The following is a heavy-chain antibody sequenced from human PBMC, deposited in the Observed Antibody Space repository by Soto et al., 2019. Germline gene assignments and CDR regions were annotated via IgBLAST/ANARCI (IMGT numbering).Heavy chain of an antibody. J-gene: IGHJ6*02. Sequence: SETLSLTCTVSGGAINSTVYHWGWIRQPPGKGLEWIGSSNYGGPTYYSPSLQSRVTISLDTAKNHFSLNLRSVTAADTAVYYCARHGAYSTSVYYYYGMDVWGQGTTVTVSS. CDR2: SNYGGPT. V-gene: IGHV4-39*01. D-gene: IGHD6-13*01. CDR1: GGAINSTVYH. CDR3: ARHGAYSTSVYYYYGMDV.